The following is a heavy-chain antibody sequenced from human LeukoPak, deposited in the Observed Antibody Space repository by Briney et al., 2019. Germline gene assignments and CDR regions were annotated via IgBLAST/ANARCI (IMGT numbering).Heavy chain of an antibody. V-gene: IGHV3-49*03. CDR1: GFTFGGYA. D-gene: IGHD3-10*01. CDR2: IRKTAYGGTT. J-gene: IGHJ5*02. CDR3: SGDDSASYFRFDP. Sequence: PGGSLRLSCTTSGFTFGGYALSWFRQAPGKGLEWVGFIRKTAYGGTTEYAASVKGRFTISRDDSKSIAYLQMNSLKTEDTAVYYCSGDDSASYFRFDPWRRGTLVTVSS.